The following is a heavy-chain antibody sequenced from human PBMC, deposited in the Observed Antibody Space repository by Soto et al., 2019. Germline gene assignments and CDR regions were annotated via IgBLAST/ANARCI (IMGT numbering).Heavy chain of an antibody. J-gene: IGHJ4*02. Sequence: PGEPLKIPCKGSGYSFTSYWISWVRQMPGKGLEWMGRIDPSDSYTNYSPSFQGHVTISADKSISTAYLQWSSLKASDTAMYYCARSGYSSSWADYWGQGTLVTVSS. CDR3: ARSGYSSSWADY. CDR2: IDPSDSYT. V-gene: IGHV5-10-1*01. D-gene: IGHD6-13*01. CDR1: GYSFTSYW.